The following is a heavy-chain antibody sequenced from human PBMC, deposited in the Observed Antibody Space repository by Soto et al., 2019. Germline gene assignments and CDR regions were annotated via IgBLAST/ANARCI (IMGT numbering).Heavy chain of an antibody. Sequence: GGSLRLSCAASGFTFSSYSMNWVRQAPGKGLEWVSYISSSSTIYYADSVKGRFTISRDNAKNSLYLQMNSLRDEDTAVYYCARDRYYYDSSGYYNWFDPWGQGTLVTVSS. J-gene: IGHJ5*02. CDR2: ISSSSTI. V-gene: IGHV3-48*02. CDR3: ARDRYYYDSSGYYNWFDP. D-gene: IGHD3-22*01. CDR1: GFTFSSYS.